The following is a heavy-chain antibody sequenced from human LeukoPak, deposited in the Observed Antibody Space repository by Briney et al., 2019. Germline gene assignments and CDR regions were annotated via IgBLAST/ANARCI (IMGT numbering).Heavy chain of an antibody. CDR2: IKQDGSEK. CDR1: GFTFSTYS. V-gene: IGHV3-7*01. CDR3: ASLGY. Sequence: GGSLRLSCAASGFTFSTYSMNWVRQAPGKGLEWLANIKQDGSEKYYVDSVKGRFTISRDNAKNSLYLQMNSLRAEDTALYYCASLGYWGQGTLVTVSS. J-gene: IGHJ4*02. D-gene: IGHD3-16*01.